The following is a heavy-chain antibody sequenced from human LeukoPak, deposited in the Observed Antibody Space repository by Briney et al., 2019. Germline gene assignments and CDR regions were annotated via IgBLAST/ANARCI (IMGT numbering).Heavy chain of an antibody. CDR1: GFTFSSYE. J-gene: IGHJ4*02. Sequence: GGSLRLSCAASGFTFSSYEMNWVRQAPGKGLEGVSYISSSGSTIYYADSVKGRFTISRDNAKNSLYLQMNSLRAEDTAVYYCARDRWFGEFPFDYWGQGTLVTVSS. CDR2: ISSSGSTI. V-gene: IGHV3-48*03. D-gene: IGHD3-10*01. CDR3: ARDRWFGEFPFDY.